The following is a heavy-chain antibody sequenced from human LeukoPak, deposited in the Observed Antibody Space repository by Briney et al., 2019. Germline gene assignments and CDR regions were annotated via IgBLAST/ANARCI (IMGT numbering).Heavy chain of an antibody. CDR2: IYYTGNT. CDR3: ARQTGSGLFTLP. CDR1: GGSISSYY. Sequence: SETLSLTCTVSGGSISSYYWSWIRQPAGKGLEWIGSIYYTGNTYYNASLKSRVTISIDTSKNQISLRLTSVTATDTAMYYCARQTGSGLFTLPGGQGTLVTVSS. V-gene: IGHV4-59*05. J-gene: IGHJ4*02. D-gene: IGHD3/OR15-3a*01.